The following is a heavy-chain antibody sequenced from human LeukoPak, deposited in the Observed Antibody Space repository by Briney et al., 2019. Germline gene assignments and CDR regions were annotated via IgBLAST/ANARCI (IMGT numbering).Heavy chain of an antibody. Sequence: SETLSLTCTVSGGSISSYYWSWIRQPPGKGLEWIGYIYYSGSTNYTPSLKSRVTISVDTSKNQFSLKLSSVTAADTAVYYCAAGASYSSSPTFDYWGQGTLVTVSS. CDR3: AAGASYSSSPTFDY. V-gene: IGHV4-59*08. D-gene: IGHD6-6*01. CDR1: GGSISSYY. J-gene: IGHJ4*02. CDR2: IYYSGST.